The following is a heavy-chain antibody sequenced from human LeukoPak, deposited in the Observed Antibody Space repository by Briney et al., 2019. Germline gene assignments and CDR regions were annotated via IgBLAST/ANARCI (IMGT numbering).Heavy chain of an antibody. CDR1: GFSFGSHW. J-gene: IGHJ4*02. D-gene: IGHD3-3*02. CDR2: INQGGSET. V-gene: IGHV3-7*05. CDR3: TRQSIPGIVDS. Sequence: GSLRLSCGTSGFSFGSHWMVWVRQAPGKGLEWVATINQGGSETHYVDSVKGRFTISRDNAKNSLYLQMNSLRAEDTAVYYCTRQSIPGIVDSWGQGTLDTVST.